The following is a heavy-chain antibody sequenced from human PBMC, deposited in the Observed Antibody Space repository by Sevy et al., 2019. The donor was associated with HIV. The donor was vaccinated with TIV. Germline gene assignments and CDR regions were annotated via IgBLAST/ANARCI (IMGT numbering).Heavy chain of an antibody. Sequence: SETLSLTCALYGGSFSGFYWNFIRQTPAKGLEWIGEINHAAKTNYNPSLRSRVTISFETSKRELSLKLTSVTAADTGVYYCALEAGMTGTGTARGVFDYWGRRALVTVSS. CDR2: INHAAKT. V-gene: IGHV4-34*01. CDR3: ALEAGMTGTGTARGVFDY. D-gene: IGHD1-7*01. J-gene: IGHJ4*01. CDR1: GGSFSGFY.